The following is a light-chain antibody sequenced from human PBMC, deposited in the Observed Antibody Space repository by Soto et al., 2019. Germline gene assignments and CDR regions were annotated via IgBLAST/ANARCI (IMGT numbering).Light chain of an antibody. V-gene: IGLV1-44*01. Sequence: QPVLTQPPSASGTPGQKVTISCSGSSSNIGSNTVNWYQQLPGTAPKLLIYSNDQRPSGVPDRISGSKSGTSASLAISGLQSEDEGDYCCAAWDDSLNGPVFGGGTKLTVL. CDR3: AAWDDSLNGPV. CDR1: SSNIGSNT. J-gene: IGLJ2*01. CDR2: SND.